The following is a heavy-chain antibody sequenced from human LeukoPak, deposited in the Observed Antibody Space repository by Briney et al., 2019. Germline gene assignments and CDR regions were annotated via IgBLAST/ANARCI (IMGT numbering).Heavy chain of an antibody. CDR1: GGSISSYY. CDR3: ARAHSSSWYYFDY. CDR2: IYYSGST. V-gene: IGHV4-59*01. J-gene: IGHJ4*02. D-gene: IGHD6-13*01. Sequence: SETLSLTCTVSGGSISSYYWSWIRQPPGKGLEWIGYIYYSGSTNYNPSLKSRVTISVDTSKNQFSLKLSSVTAADTAVYYCARAHSSSWYYFDYWGQGTLVTVSS.